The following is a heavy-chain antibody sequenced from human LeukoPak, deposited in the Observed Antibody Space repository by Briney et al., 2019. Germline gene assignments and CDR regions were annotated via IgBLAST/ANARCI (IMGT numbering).Heavy chain of an antibody. Sequence: SETLSLTCAVYGGSFSDYYWSWIRQPPGKGLEWIGEINHSGSTNYNPSLKSRVTISFDTSKNQFSLKLSSVTAADTAVYYCARGRAFFDWGQGTLVTVSS. CDR1: GGSFSDYY. V-gene: IGHV4-34*01. D-gene: IGHD3-3*02. J-gene: IGHJ4*02. CDR3: ARGRAFFD. CDR2: INHSGST.